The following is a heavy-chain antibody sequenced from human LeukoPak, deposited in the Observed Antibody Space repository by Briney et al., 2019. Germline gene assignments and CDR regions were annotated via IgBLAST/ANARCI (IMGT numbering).Heavy chain of an antibody. D-gene: IGHD6-19*01. J-gene: IGHJ5*02. V-gene: IGHV3-30*05. CDR2: ISNDGGER. CDR3: ARGPQRGAWCFDH. Sequence: GGSLRLSCEPSGFTFSIYGMHWVRQAPGKGLGWVAAISNDGGERFYADSVQGRFTISRDNSKNTLNMQWNSLRIEGPAVYYWARGPQRGAWCFDHWDQGTLVTVSS. CDR1: GFTFSIYG.